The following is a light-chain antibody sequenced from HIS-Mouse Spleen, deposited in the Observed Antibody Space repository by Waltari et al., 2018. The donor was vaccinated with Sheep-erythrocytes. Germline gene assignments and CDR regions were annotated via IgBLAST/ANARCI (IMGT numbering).Light chain of an antibody. J-gene: IGLJ1*01. Sequence: QSALTQPRTVSGSPGQSVTISCTGTSSDVGGYNYVSWYQQHPGKAPKLMIYDVSKGPSPVPDRFSGSKSGNTASLTISGLQADDEADYYCCSYAGSYNHVFATGTKVTVL. CDR1: SSDVGGYNY. CDR3: CSYAGSYNHV. CDR2: DVS. V-gene: IGLV2-11*01.